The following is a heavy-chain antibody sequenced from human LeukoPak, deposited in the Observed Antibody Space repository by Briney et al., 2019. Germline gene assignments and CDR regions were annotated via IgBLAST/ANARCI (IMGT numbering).Heavy chain of an antibody. CDR3: ARGGHSSGYYGVDY. J-gene: IGHJ4*02. D-gene: IGHD3-22*01. V-gene: IGHV1-8*02. Sequence: RASVKVSCKASGYTFTSYDINWVRQATGQGLEWMGWMNPNSGNTGYAQEFQGRVTMTRNTSISTAYMELSSLRSEDTAVYYCARGGHSSGYYGVDYWGQGTLVTVSS. CDR1: GYTFTSYD. CDR2: MNPNSGNT.